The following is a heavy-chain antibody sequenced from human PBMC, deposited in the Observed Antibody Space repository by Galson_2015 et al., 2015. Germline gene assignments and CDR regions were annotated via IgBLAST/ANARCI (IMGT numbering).Heavy chain of an antibody. D-gene: IGHD3-10*01. J-gene: IGHJ5*02. CDR3: ARGGLYPQGEDNWFDP. CDR2: INAGSGDT. V-gene: IGHV1-3*01. CDR1: GYTFTNYG. Sequence: SVKVSCKASGYTFTNYGMHWVRQAPGQRLEWMGWINAGSGDTKYSQKFQGRVTITRDTSASTAYMELSSLRSEDTAVYYCARGGLYPQGEDNWFDPWGQGTLVTVSS.